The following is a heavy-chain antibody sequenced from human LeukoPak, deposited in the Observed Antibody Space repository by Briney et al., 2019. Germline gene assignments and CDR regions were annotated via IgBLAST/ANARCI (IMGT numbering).Heavy chain of an antibody. J-gene: IGHJ4*02. V-gene: IGHV1-46*03. D-gene: IGHD1-26*01. CDR2: INPSGGST. CDR3: ARDQYSGSSDY. CDR1: GCTFTSYY. Sequence: ASVKVSCKASGCTFTSYYMHWVRQAPGQGLEWMGIINPSGGSTSYAQKFQARVTMTRDTSTSTVYMELSSLRSEDTAVYYCARDQYSGSSDYWGQGTLVTVSS.